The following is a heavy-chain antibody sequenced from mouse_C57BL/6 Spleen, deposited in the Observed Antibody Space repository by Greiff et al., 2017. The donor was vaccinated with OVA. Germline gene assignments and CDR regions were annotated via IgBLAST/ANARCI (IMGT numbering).Heavy chain of an antibody. D-gene: IGHD2-4*01. Sequence: DVHLVESGGGLVQPGGSLKLSCAASGFTFSDYYMYWVRQTPEKRLEWVAYISNGGGSTYYPDTVKGRFTISRDNAKNTLYLQMSRLKSEDTAMYYCARDGYDYDLSYAMDYWGQGTSVTVSS. CDR1: GFTFSDYY. CDR3: ARDGYDYDLSYAMDY. J-gene: IGHJ4*01. V-gene: IGHV5-12*01. CDR2: ISNGGGST.